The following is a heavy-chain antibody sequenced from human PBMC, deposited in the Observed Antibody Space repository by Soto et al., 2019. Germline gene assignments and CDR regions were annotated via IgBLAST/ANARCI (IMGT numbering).Heavy chain of an antibody. CDR2: ISGSGDDT. J-gene: IGHJ4*02. Sequence: WGSLRLSCASSSFTFIIFFMIWVLQAPGKGLEWVSGISGSGDDTYYADSVKGRFTISRDNPKNTLSLQMNSLRAEDTAVYYCAKGSEKILQLEYWGQRTLVSVSS. D-gene: IGHD3-10*01. V-gene: IGHV3-23*01. CDR1: SFTFIIFF. CDR3: AKGSEKILQLEY.